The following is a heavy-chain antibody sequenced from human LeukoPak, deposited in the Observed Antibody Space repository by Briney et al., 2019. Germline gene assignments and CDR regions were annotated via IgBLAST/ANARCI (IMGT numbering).Heavy chain of an antibody. Sequence: GGSLRLSCAASGFTSSSYAMHWVRQAPGKGLEWVAVISYDGSNKYYADSVKGRFTISRDNSKNTLYLQMNSLRAEDTAVYYCARARIGYYFDYWGQGTLVTVSS. J-gene: IGHJ4*02. CDR3: ARARIGYYFDY. D-gene: IGHD1-26*01. CDR2: ISYDGSNK. CDR1: GFTSSSYA. V-gene: IGHV3-30*01.